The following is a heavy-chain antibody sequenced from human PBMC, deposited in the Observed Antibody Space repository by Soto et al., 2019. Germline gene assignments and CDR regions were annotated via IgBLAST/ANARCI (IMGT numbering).Heavy chain of an antibody. D-gene: IGHD5-18*01. V-gene: IGHV1-69*12. Sequence: QVQLVQSGAEVKQPGSSVKVSCKASGGTFSSYAISWVRQAPGQGLEWMGGIIPIFGTANYAQKFQGRVKITADESTSTAYMELRSLRSEDTAVYYCARGEDTAMVTDYWGQGTLVTVSS. CDR2: IIPIFGTA. J-gene: IGHJ4*02. CDR3: ARGEDTAMVTDY. CDR1: GGTFSSYA.